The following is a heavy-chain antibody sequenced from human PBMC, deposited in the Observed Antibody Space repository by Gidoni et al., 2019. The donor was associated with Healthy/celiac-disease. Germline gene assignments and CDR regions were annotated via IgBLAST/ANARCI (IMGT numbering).Heavy chain of an antibody. CDR1: GGSISSGSYY. CDR3: ARDDVGGYDSFDY. J-gene: IGHJ4*02. V-gene: IGHV4-61*02. CDR2: IYTSGST. Sequence: QVQLQESGPGLVKPSQTLSLTCTVSGGSISSGSYYWSWIRQPAGKGLEWIGRIYTSGSTNYNPSLKSRVTISVDTSKNQFSLKLSSVTAADTAVYYCARDDVGGYDSFDYWGQGTLVTVSS. D-gene: IGHD5-12*01.